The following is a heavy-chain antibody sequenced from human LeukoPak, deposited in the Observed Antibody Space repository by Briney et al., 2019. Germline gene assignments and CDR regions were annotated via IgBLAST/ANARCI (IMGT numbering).Heavy chain of an antibody. CDR1: GYTFTTYG. D-gene: IGHD3-10*01. CDR2: ISVYYGDT. V-gene: IGHV1-18*01. CDR3: VREEELIRGFITLAY. J-gene: IGHJ4*02. Sequence: SMRVSCKASGYTFTTYGISWVRQAPGQGLEWLGWISVYYGDTKYAQSVQGRVSMTRDISTSTAYLDLRSLTSDDTAVYYCVREEELIRGFITLAYWGQGTLVTVSS.